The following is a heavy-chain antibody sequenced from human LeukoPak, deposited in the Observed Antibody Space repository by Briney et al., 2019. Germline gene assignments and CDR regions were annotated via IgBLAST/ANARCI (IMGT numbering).Heavy chain of an antibody. J-gene: IGHJ4*02. D-gene: IGHD6-13*01. V-gene: IGHV4-4*02. CDR1: GGSISSSNW. CDR2: IYHSVST. Sequence: PSGTLSLTCAVSGGSISSSNWWCWVRPPPGKGLEWIGEIYHSVSTNYNPSLKSRVTISVDKSKNQFSLKLSSVTAADTAVYYCARGAGSSSWSYYRVGWGQGTLVTVSS. CDR3: ARGAGSSSWSYYRVG.